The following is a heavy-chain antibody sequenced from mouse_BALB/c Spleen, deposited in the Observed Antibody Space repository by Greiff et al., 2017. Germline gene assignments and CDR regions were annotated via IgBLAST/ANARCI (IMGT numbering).Heavy chain of an antibody. CDR1: GFSLTSYG. D-gene: IGHD2-1*01. CDR2: IWAGGST. CDR3: AREGDGNYVPDY. V-gene: IGHV2-9*02. J-gene: IGHJ2*01. Sequence: VMLVESGPGLVAPSQSLSITCTVSGFSLTSYGVHWVRQPPGKGLEWLGVIWAGGSTNYNSALMSRLSISKDNSKSQVFLKMNSLQTDDTAMYYCAREGDGNYVPDYWGQGTTLTVSS.